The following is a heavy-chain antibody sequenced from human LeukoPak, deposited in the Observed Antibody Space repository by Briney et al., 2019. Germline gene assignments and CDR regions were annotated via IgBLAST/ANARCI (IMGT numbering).Heavy chain of an antibody. J-gene: IGHJ3*02. CDR3: ARGVVPAAIDPWDDAFDI. V-gene: IGHV1-69*01. CDR2: IIPIFGTA. CDR1: GGTFSSYA. Sequence: GSSVKVSCKASGGTFSSYAISWVRQAPGQGLEGMGGIIPIFGTANYAQKFQGRVTITAVESTSTDYMELSSLRSEDTAVYYCARGVVPAAIDPWDDAFDIWGQGTMVTVSS. D-gene: IGHD2-2*02.